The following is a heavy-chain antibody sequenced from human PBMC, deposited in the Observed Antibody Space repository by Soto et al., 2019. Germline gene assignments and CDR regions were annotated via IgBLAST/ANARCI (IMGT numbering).Heavy chain of an antibody. CDR2: YYYTWGT. J-gene: IGHJ4*02. Sequence: QVQLKESGPGLVKPSEPLALTCTFSGGAVSSVHYYWSSIRQPPGMGLEWFGYYYYTWGTNSNPSLKSRVTTLIDTSTKQFSLKGSSVTPADSAVYYCSRSRFYSDGSAYSPFDNCGQGILVTVSS. CDR1: GGAVSSVHYY. V-gene: IGHV4-61*01. CDR3: SRSRFYSDGSAYSPFDN. D-gene: IGHD3-22*01.